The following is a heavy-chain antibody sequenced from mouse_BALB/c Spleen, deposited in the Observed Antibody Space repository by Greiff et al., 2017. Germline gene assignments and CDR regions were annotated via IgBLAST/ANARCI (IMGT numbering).Heavy chain of an antibody. CDR1: GYTFSSYW. V-gene: IGHV1-9*01. J-gene: IGHJ2*01. D-gene: IGHD1-2*01. CDR3: ASLAAATSSFDY. Sequence: QVQLQQSGAELMKPGASVTISCKATGYTFSSYWIEWVKQRPGHGLEWIGEILPGSGSTNYNEKFKGKATFTADTSSNTAYMQLSSLASEDSAVYYCASLAAATSSFDYWGQGTTLTVSS. CDR2: ILPGSGST.